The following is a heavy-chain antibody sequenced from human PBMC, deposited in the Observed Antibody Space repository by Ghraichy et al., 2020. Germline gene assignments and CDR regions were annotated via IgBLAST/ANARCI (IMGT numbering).Heavy chain of an antibody. CDR2: INPYSGYT. CDR3: ARAPYDYGRKLDY. D-gene: IGHD4-23*01. J-gene: IGHJ4*02. CDR1: GYTFTVYY. V-gene: IGHV1-2*06. Sequence: ASVKVSCKTSGYTFTVYYIHWVRQAPGQGLEWMGRINPYSGYTKYAQRIQGRVTMTTDTSITTAYMELSNLHSDDTAMYYCARAPYDYGRKLDYWGQGSLVTVSS.